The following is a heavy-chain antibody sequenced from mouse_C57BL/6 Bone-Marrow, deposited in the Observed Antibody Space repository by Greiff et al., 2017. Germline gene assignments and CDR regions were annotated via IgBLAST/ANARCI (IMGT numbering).Heavy chain of an antibody. Sequence: EVKVVESGGGLVKPGGSLKLSCAASGFTFSSYAMSWVRQTPEKRLEWVATISDGGSYTYYPDNVKGRFTISRDNAKNNLYLQMSHLKSEDTAMYYCARGYYYGSSYGGYAMDYWGQGTSVTVSS. D-gene: IGHD1-1*01. V-gene: IGHV5-4*03. CDR1: GFTFSSYA. CDR3: ARGYYYGSSYGGYAMDY. J-gene: IGHJ4*01. CDR2: ISDGGSYT.